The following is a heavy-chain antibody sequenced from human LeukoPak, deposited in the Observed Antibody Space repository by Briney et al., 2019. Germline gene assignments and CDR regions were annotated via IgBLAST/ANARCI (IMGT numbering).Heavy chain of an antibody. Sequence: GRSLRLSCAASGVTFSSYAMHWVRQAPGKGLEWVAVISYDGSNKYYADSVKGRFTISRDNSKNTLYLQMNSLRAEDTAVYYCARGWGYNWNYGAFDIWGQGTMVTVSS. CDR2: ISYDGSNK. V-gene: IGHV3-30*01. J-gene: IGHJ3*02. D-gene: IGHD1-7*01. CDR1: GVTFSSYA. CDR3: ARGWGYNWNYGAFDI.